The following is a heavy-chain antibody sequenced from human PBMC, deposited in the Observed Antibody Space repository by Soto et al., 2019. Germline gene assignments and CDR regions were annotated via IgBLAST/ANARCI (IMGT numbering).Heavy chain of an antibody. D-gene: IGHD6-6*01. CDR3: ARESAARLGTQYDYYYGMDV. Sequence: QVQLVESGGGVVQPGRSLSLSCAASGFTFSSYAMHWVRQAPGKGMEWVEVISYDGSNKYYADSVKGRFTISRDNSKNTLYLQMNSLRAEDTAVYYCARESAARLGTQYDYYYGMDVWGQGTTVIFSS. CDR1: GFTFSSYA. V-gene: IGHV3-30-3*01. J-gene: IGHJ6*02. CDR2: ISYDGSNK.